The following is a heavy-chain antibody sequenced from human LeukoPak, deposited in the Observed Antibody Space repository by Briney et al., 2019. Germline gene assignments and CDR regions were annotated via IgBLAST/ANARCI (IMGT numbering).Heavy chain of an antibody. CDR1: GDSVSSNSAT. Sequence: SQTLSLTCAISGDSVSSNSATWNWVRQSPSRGLEWLGRTSYRSKWYNDYAVSVKSRITINPDTSKNQFSLQLNSVTPEDTAVYYCARDREDYYYYGMDVWGQGTTVTVSS. J-gene: IGHJ6*02. CDR2: TSYRSKWYN. V-gene: IGHV6-1*01. D-gene: IGHD5-24*01. CDR3: ARDREDYYYYGMDV.